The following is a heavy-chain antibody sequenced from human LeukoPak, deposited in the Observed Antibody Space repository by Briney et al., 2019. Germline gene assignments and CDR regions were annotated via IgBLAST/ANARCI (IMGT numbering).Heavy chain of an antibody. D-gene: IGHD3-16*01. J-gene: IGHJ4*02. V-gene: IGHV4-59*01. CDR1: GGSFSGYY. CDR3: ARGESSAVPIDY. CDR2: IYYSGST. Sequence: SETLSLTCAVYGGSFSGYYWSWIRQPPGKGLEWIGYIYYSGSTNYNPSLKSRVTISVDTSKNQFSLKLSSVTAADTAVYYCARGESSAVPIDYWGQGTLVTVSS.